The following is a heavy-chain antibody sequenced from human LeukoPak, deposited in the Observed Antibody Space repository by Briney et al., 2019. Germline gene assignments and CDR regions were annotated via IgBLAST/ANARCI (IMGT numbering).Heavy chain of an antibody. CDR2: VSGSGTNT. CDR3: AKGVGSSIAARRAFDY. D-gene: IGHD6-6*01. Sequence: PGGSLRLSCAASGFTFSSYAMTWVRQAPGKGLEWVSAVSGSGTNTYYADSVKGRFTIYRDNSRNTLYLQMNSLRAEDTAIYYCAKGVGSSIAARRAFDYWGQGTLVTVSS. V-gene: IGHV3-23*01. J-gene: IGHJ4*02. CDR1: GFTFSSYA.